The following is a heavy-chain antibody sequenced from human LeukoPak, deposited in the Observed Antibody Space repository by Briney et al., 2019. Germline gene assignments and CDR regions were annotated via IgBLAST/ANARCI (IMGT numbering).Heavy chain of an antibody. CDR3: ARALGYFDFNAFDI. CDR1: GFTFSSYA. J-gene: IGHJ3*02. CDR2: ISGSGGRT. Sequence: PGGSLRLSCAASGFTFSSYAMSWVRQAPGKGLEWVSAISGSGGRTYYADSVKGRLTISRDNSKNTLYLQMNSLRAEDTAVYYCARALGYFDFNAFDIWGQGTMVTVSS. V-gene: IGHV3-23*01. D-gene: IGHD3-9*01.